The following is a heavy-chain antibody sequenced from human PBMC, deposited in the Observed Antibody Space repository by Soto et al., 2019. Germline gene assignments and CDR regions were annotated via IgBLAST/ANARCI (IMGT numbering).Heavy chain of an antibody. J-gene: IGHJ5*02. CDR3: ARTANYYDSSGYYYWFDH. D-gene: IGHD3-22*01. V-gene: IGHV4-59*01. CDR1: GGSISSYY. CDR2: IYYSGST. Sequence: SETLSLTCTVSGGSISSYYWSWIRQPPGKGLEWIGYIYYSGSTNYNPSLKSRVTISVDTSKNQFYLKLSSVTAADTAVYYCARTANYYDSSGYYYWFDHWGQGTLVTVSS.